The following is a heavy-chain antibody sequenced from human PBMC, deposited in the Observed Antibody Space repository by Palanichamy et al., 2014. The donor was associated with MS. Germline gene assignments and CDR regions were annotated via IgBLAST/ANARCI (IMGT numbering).Heavy chain of an antibody. D-gene: IGHD5-12*01. J-gene: IGHJ4*02. CDR3: AKVVVTTTRYFDH. V-gene: IGHV3-23*01. Sequence: EVQLLESGGGLVQPGGSLRLSCAASGFTFSSYAMSWVRQAPGKGLEWVSVISGSGGTTYYADSVKGRFTVSRDNSKNTLYLQMSSLRTEDMAVYYCAKVVVTTTRYFDHWGQGTLVTVSS. CDR1: GFTFSSYA. CDR2: ISGSGGTT.